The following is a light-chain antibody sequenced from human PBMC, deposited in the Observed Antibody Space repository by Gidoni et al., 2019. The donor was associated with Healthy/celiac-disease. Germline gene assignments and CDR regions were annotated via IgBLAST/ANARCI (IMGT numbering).Light chain of an antibody. CDR1: QSISSW. Sequence: DIQMTPSPSTLSASVGDRVTITCRASQSISSWLAWYQQKPGEAPKLLIYDASSLETGVPSRFSGSGSGTEFTLTISSLQPDDFATYDCQHYNSYSNTFGQGTKLEIK. J-gene: IGKJ2*01. V-gene: IGKV1-5*01. CDR2: DAS. CDR3: QHYNSYSNT.